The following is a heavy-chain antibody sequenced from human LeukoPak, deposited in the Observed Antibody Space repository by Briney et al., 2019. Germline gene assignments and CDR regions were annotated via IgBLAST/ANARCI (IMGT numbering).Heavy chain of an antibody. CDR2: IWYDGSNK. Sequence: GRSLRLSCAASGFTSSTYGMHWVRQAPGKGLEWVAVIWYDGSNKYHADSVKGRFAISRDNSKNTLYLQMNSLRAEDTAVYYCAKGDSGSYGALDIWGQGTMVTVSS. J-gene: IGHJ3*02. CDR1: GFTSSTYG. CDR3: AKGDSGSYGALDI. D-gene: IGHD1-26*01. V-gene: IGHV3-33*06.